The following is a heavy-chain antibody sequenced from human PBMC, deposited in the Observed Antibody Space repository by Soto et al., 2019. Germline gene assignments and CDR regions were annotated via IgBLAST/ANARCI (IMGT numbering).Heavy chain of an antibody. CDR2: MNPNSGNT. CDR1: GYTFTSYD. CDR3: ARVKRGYSSSWYVYGMDV. V-gene: IGHV1-8*01. Sequence: ASVKVSCKASGYTFTSYDINWVRQATGQGLEWMGWMNPNSGNTGYAQKFQGRVTMTRSTSISTAYMELSSLRSEDTAVYYCARVKRGYSSSWYVYGMDVWGQGTTVTVSS. D-gene: IGHD6-13*01. J-gene: IGHJ6*02.